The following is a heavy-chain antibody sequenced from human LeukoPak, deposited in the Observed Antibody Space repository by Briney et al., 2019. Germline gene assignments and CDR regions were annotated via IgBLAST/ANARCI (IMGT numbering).Heavy chain of an antibody. J-gene: IGHJ4*02. V-gene: IGHV4-59*01. D-gene: IGHD5-12*01. CDR3: ARDLGGGYGLDY. CDR1: GGSISSYY. Sequence: SETLSLTCTVSGGSISSYYWSWIRQPPGKGLEWIGYIYYSGSTNHNPSLKSRVTISVDTSKNQFSLKLSSVTAADTAVYYCARDLGGGYGLDYWGQGTLVTVSS. CDR2: IYYSGST.